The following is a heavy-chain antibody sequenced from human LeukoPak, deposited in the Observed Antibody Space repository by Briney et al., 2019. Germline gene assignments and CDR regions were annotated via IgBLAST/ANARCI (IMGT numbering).Heavy chain of an antibody. D-gene: IGHD6-19*01. Sequence: PSQTLSLTCTVSGGSISSGDYYWSWIRQPPGKGLEWIGYIYYSGSTYYNPSLKSRVTISVDTSKNQFSLKLSSVTAADTAVYHCAVLAVAGFFDYWGQGTLVTVSS. V-gene: IGHV4-30-4*08. CDR2: IYYSGST. J-gene: IGHJ4*02. CDR3: AVLAVAGFFDY. CDR1: GGSISSGDYY.